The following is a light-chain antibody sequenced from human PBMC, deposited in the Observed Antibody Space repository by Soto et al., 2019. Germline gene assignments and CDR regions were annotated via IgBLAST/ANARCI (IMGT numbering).Light chain of an antibody. CDR1: QGISSY. Sequence: AIRMTQSPSSFSASTGDRVTITCRASQGISSYLAWYQQKPGKAPKLLIYAASPLQSGVPSRFSGSGSGTDFTLTISCLQSEDFATYYCQQYYSYPWTFGQGTKVDIK. V-gene: IGKV1-8*01. CDR3: QQYYSYPWT. CDR2: AAS. J-gene: IGKJ1*01.